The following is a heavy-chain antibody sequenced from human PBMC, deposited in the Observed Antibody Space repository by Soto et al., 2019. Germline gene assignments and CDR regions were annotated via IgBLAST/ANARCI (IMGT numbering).Heavy chain of an antibody. CDR1: GFTFTDDY. J-gene: IGHJ4*02. CDR2: ISGSGGTI. Sequence: QVQLVESGGGVVKPGGSLRLSCAASGFTFTDDYMTWVRQAPGKGLEWISYISGSGGTIYYADSVKGRFTISRDNAKPSLYLQMTTLRAEASALYYWARGYSASEYWGQGTPVTGSS. V-gene: IGHV3-11*01. CDR3: ARGYSASEY. D-gene: IGHD2-21*01.